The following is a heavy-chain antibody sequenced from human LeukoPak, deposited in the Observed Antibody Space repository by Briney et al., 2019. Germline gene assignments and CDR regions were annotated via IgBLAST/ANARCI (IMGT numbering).Heavy chain of an antibody. Sequence: ASVKVSCKASGYTFTSYDINWVRQATGQGLEWMGWMNPNSGNTGYAQKFQGRVTITRNTSISTAYMELSSLRSEDTAVYYCARGASYYYYMDVWGKGTTVTVSS. V-gene: IGHV1-8*03. CDR2: MNPNSGNT. CDR1: GYTFTSYD. J-gene: IGHJ6*03. CDR3: ARGASYYYYMDV.